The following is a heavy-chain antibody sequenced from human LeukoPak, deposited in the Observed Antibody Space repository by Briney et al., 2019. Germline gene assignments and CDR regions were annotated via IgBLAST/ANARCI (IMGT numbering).Heavy chain of an antibody. CDR2: INPNSGGT. Sequence: GASVKVSCKASGYTFTGYYMHWVRQAPGQGLEWMGWINPNSGGTNYAQKFQGRVTMTRDTSISTAYMELSRLRSDDTAVYYCARGRGRVVAATPCNWFGPWGQGTLVTVSS. V-gene: IGHV1-2*02. CDR1: GYTFTGYY. J-gene: IGHJ5*02. CDR3: ARGRGRVVAATPCNWFGP. D-gene: IGHD2-15*01.